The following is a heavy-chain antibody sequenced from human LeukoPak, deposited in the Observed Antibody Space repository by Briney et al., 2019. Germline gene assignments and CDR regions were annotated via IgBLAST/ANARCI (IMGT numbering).Heavy chain of an antibody. J-gene: IGHJ5*01. Sequence: PSETLSLTCNVSGGSISGHFWIWFRQPPGKGLEWIGHRDDSGRSNYNPSLRSRVTISIDTSKNQFSLKLNSVTAADTADYYCARAPVVRGVFGWFDFWGQGVLVTVSS. D-gene: IGHD3-10*01. CDR1: GGSISGHF. CDR2: RDDSGRS. CDR3: ARAPVVRGVFGWFDF. V-gene: IGHV4-59*11.